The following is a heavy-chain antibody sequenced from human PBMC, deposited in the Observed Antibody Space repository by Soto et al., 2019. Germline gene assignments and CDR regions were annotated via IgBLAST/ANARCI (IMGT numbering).Heavy chain of an antibody. CDR1: GFTFSSYG. V-gene: IGHV3-33*01. J-gene: IGHJ4*02. CDR3: ARDLSFPNDY. CDR2: IWYDGSNK. Sequence: QVQLVESGGGVVQPGRSLRLSCAASGFTFSSYGMHWVRQAPGKGLEWVAVIWYDGSNKYYADSVKGRFTISRDNSKNTLYLHMNSLRAEDTAVYYCARDLSFPNDYWGQGTLVTVSS.